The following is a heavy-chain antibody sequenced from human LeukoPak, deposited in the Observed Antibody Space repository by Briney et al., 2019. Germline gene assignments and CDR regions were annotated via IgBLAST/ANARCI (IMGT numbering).Heavy chain of an antibody. J-gene: IGHJ4*02. CDR1: GFTFNTYS. Sequence: GGSLRLSCEGSGFTFNTYSMNRARQAPGKGLEWVSSIDSSGGYMFYADSVKGRFIISRDNAKDSLYLQMNSLRVEDTAVYYCLRGDRRDYWGQGTLVTVSS. V-gene: IGHV3-21*06. CDR3: LRGDRRDY. CDR2: IDSSGGYM.